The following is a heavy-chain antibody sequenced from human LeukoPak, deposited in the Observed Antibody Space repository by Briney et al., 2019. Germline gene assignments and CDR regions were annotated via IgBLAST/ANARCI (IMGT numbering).Heavy chain of an antibody. CDR1: GFSFRDFW. D-gene: IGHD3-22*01. CDR3: ARVKDYYDSSGGY. V-gene: IGHV3-7*01. CDR2: INQGGSVK. J-gene: IGHJ4*02. Sequence: RGSLRLSCAASGFSFRDFWMTWVRQAPGKGLEWVANINQGGSVKYYVDSVKGRFTISRDNAKNSLYLQMNSLRAEDTAVYYCARVKDYYDSSGGYWGQGTLVTVSS.